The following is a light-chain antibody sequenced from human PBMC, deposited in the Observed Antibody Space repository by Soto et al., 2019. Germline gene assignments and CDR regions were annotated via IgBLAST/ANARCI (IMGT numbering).Light chain of an antibody. CDR3: QQYGPSPS. CDR1: QAIASNF. Sequence: EIVLTQSPDTLSVSPGERATLSCRASQAIASNFLAWYQHKPGQAPRLLIFGASNRATGIPDRFSGSWSGTDFTFSISSLEPEDFGVYFCQQYGPSPSFGPGTTVDI. CDR2: GAS. V-gene: IGKV3-20*01. J-gene: IGKJ3*01.